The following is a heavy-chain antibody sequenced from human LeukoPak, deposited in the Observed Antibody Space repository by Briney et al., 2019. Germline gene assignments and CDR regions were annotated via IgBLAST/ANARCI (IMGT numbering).Heavy chain of an antibody. Sequence: GGSLRLSCAASGCSFSSYSMNGVRQAPGMGLEWVSYISSDSSVIHYGDAVKGRFAISRDNAKNSLYLQMNSLRAEDTAVYYCARKSGSSGYPFDYWGQGTLVTVSS. CDR2: ISSDSSVI. D-gene: IGHD3-22*01. CDR3: ARKSGSSGYPFDY. CDR1: GCSFSSYS. V-gene: IGHV3-48*01. J-gene: IGHJ4*02.